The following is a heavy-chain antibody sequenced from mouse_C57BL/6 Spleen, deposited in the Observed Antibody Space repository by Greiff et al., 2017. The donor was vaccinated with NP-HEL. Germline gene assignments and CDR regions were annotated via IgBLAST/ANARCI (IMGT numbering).Heavy chain of an antibody. CDR3: ARYNAGGYYGSSLYAMDY. CDR2: IRNKANGYTT. CDR1: GFTFTDYY. D-gene: IGHD1-1*01. V-gene: IGHV7-3*01. Sequence: EVQLVESGGGLVQPGGSLSLSCAASGFTFTDYYMSCVRQPPGKALAWLGFIRNKANGYTTEYSASVKVRFTISRDNSQSILYLQMNALRAEDSATYYCARYNAGGYYGSSLYAMDYWGQGTSVTVSS. J-gene: IGHJ4*01.